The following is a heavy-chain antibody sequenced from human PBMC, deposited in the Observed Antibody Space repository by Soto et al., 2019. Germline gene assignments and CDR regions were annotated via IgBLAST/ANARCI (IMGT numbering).Heavy chain of an antibody. CDR1: GFTFSSYA. CDR3: AFYSGSGSYYFDY. J-gene: IGHJ4*02. D-gene: IGHD3-10*01. Sequence: EVQLLESGGGLVQPGGSLRLSCAASGFTFSSYAMWWVRQAPGKGLECVSAISGGGETTYYADSVKGRFTISRDNSKNTLYLQMTSLTAEDTAVYYGAFYSGSGSYYFDYWGQGTLVSASS. CDR2: ISGGGETT. V-gene: IGHV3-23*01.